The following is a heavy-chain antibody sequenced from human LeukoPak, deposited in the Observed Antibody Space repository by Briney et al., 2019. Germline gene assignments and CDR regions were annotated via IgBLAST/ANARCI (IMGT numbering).Heavy chain of an antibody. V-gene: IGHV3-64D*06. D-gene: IGHD5-18*01. Sequence: GGSLRLSCSASGFTFSSYAMHWVRQAPGKGLEYVSAISSNGGSTYYADSVKRRFTISRDNSKNTLYLQMSSLRAEDTAVYYCVKDRSHTAMVPFDYWGQGTLVTVSS. J-gene: IGHJ4*02. CDR3: VKDRSHTAMVPFDY. CDR1: GFTFSSYA. CDR2: ISSNGGST.